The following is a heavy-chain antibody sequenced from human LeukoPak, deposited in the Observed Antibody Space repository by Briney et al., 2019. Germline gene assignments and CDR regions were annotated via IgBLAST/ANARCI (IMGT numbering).Heavy chain of an antibody. CDR2: IYYSGSA. Sequence: SETLSLTCTVSGGSITSYYWSWIRQPPGKGLEWIGYIYYSGSANYNPSLKSRVTISVDTSKNQFSLKLSSVTAADTAVYYCARVTGYMIEDYFDYWGQGTLVTVSS. J-gene: IGHJ4*02. CDR3: ARVTGYMIEDYFDY. D-gene: IGHD3-22*01. V-gene: IGHV4-59*01. CDR1: GGSITSYY.